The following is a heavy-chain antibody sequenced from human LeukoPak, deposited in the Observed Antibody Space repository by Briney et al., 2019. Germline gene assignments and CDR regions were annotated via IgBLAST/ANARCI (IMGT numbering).Heavy chain of an antibody. V-gene: IGHV3-74*01. J-gene: IGHJ4*02. D-gene: IGHD1-1*01. CDR2: INNDGSST. CDR1: GFIFSDHW. Sequence: GGSLRLSCAASGFIFSDHWMHWVRQAPGKGLVWLSRINNDGSSTIYADSVKGRFTISRDNSEDTLYLQMNSLRAEDTAVYYCVRDPSGSGFAFDSWGQGALVTVSS. CDR3: VRDPSGSGFAFDS.